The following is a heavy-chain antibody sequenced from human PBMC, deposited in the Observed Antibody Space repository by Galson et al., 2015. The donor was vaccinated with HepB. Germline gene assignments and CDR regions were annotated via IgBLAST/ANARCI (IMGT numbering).Heavy chain of an antibody. Sequence: SVKVSCKASGGTFSSYAISWVRQAPGKGLEWMGRIIPILGIANYAQKFQGRVTITADKSTSTAYMELSSLRSEDTAVYYCARAEYYYDSSGYYCYYYGMDVWGQGTPVTVSS. V-gene: IGHV1-69*04. CDR3: ARAEYYYDSSGYYCYYYGMDV. D-gene: IGHD3-22*01. J-gene: IGHJ6*02. CDR1: GGTFSSYA. CDR2: IIPILGIA.